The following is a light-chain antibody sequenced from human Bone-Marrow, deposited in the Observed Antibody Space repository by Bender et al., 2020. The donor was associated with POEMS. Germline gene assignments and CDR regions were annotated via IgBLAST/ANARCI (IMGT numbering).Light chain of an antibody. V-gene: IGLV2-8*01. J-gene: IGLJ2*01. Sequence: QSALTQPPSSSGSPGQSVTISCTGTSSDVGGYNYVPWYQQHPGKATKFIIYEVSKRPSGVPDRFSGSNSGRTVTLTIKGVQAEDAADYCCQSSDSSGNYRVFGGGTKLTVL. CDR2: EVS. CDR3: QSSDSSGNYRV. CDR1: SSDVGGYNY.